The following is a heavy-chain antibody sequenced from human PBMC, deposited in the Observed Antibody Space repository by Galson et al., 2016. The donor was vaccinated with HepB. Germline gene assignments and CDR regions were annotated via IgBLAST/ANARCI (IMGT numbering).Heavy chain of an antibody. CDR3: TTDLGAPRRSSGSSGYYYGPRGY. D-gene: IGHD3-22*01. V-gene: IGHV3-15*07. CDR2: IKSRSDGRAI. J-gene: IGHJ4*02. Sequence: SLRLSCAASGSSFTNTWMNWVRQAPGKGLEWVGRIKSRSDGRAIEYAAPVKGRFTIARDDSKNTLYLQMNSLKTEDTALYYCTTDLGAPRRSSGSSGYYYGPRGYWGQGTLVTVSS. CDR1: GSSFTNTW.